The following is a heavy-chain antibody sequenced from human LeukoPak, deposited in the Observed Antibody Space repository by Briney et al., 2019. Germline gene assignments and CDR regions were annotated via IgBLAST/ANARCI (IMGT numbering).Heavy chain of an antibody. Sequence: SETLSLTCTVSGGSICSYYWSWIRQPPGKGLEWIGYIYYSGTTNYNPSLKSRVTISVDTSKNQFSLKLSSVTAADTAVYYCAREGSSGWYNYWGQGTLVTVSS. CDR3: AREGSSGWYNY. CDR2: IYYSGTT. CDR1: GGSICSYY. J-gene: IGHJ4*02. V-gene: IGHV4-59*01. D-gene: IGHD6-19*01.